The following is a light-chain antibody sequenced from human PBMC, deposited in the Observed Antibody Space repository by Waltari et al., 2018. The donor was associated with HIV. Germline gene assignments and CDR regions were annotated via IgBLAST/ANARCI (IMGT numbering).Light chain of an antibody. Sequence: EIVMTQSPPTLSVSQGQRVTLSCRASQSISAKVAWYQQRPGQAPRLLIYEAATRPTGIPARFSGSGSGTEFTLTITSLQSEHFATYFCQQYDSGPRGITFGQGTMLEIK. CDR2: EAA. V-gene: IGKV3-15*01. J-gene: IGKJ2*01. CDR3: QQYDSGPRGIT. CDR1: QSISAK.